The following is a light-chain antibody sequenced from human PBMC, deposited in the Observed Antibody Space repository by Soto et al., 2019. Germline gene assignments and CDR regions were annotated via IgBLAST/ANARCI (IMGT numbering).Light chain of an antibody. CDR3: HQYNDWPPTT. J-gene: IGKJ4*01. V-gene: IGKV3-15*01. CDR1: QSVIDN. CDR2: GAS. Sequence: EVVMTQSPATLSVSPGERATLSCRASQSVIDNLAWYQQKPGQAPRLLIYGASTRATGIPARFSGSGFGTEFTLTISSLQSEDFAVYYCHQYNDWPPTTFGGGTKVEIK.